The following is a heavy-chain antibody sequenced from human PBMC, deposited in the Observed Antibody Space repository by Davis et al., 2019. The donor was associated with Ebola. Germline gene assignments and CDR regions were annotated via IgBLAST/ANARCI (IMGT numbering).Heavy chain of an antibody. CDR2: ITKNSNSI. CDR1: GFTFDDYS. CDR3: AKDSGWFALYAMDV. Sequence: SLKISCAASGFTFDDYSMHWVRQVPGKGLEWVAGITKNSNSIYYSPSVRGRFTISRDNSKNTLYLQMNSLRADDTAVYHCAKDSGWFALYAMDVWGKGTPVTVSS. V-gene: IGHV3-9*01. D-gene: IGHD3-10*01. J-gene: IGHJ6*04.